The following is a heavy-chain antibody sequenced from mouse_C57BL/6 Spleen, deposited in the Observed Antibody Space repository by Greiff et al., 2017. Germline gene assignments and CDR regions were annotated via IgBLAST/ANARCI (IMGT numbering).Heavy chain of an antibody. J-gene: IGHJ3*01. CDR1: GYTFTSYG. D-gene: IGHD1-1*01. V-gene: IGHV1-81*01. Sequence: VQLQQSGAELARPGASVKLSCKASGYTFTSYGISWVKQRTGQGLEWIGEIYPRSGNTYYNEKFKGKATLTADKSSSTAYMELRSLTSEDSAVXFCAREGPYYGSSYDAYWGQGTLVTVSA. CDR3: AREGPYYGSSYDAY. CDR2: IYPRSGNT.